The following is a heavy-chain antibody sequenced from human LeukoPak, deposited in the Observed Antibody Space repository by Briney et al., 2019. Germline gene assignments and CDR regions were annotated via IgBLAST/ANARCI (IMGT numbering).Heavy chain of an antibody. CDR2: INGDGSTI. CDR1: GFTFNGHW. D-gene: IGHD1-26*01. V-gene: IGHV3-74*01. Sequence: GGSLRLSCEASGFTFNGHWMHWVRHAPGRGLVWVSLINGDGSTISYADSVKGRFTISRDNAKNRLYFQMNRLRAEDTAVYYCARDQTKWEPLRRRDYYYMDVWGKGTTVTVSS. J-gene: IGHJ6*03. CDR3: ARDQTKWEPLRRRDYYYMDV.